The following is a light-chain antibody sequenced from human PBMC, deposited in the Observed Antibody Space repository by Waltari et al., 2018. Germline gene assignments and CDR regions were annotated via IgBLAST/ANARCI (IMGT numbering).Light chain of an antibody. J-gene: IGKJ3*01. CDR2: DAS. CDR3: QQRSSWPLT. CDR1: QSVSNY. Sequence: EIVLTQSPATLSLSPGEGATLSCRPSQSVSNYLAWYQQRPGQPPRLLIYDASLRATGIPAKFSGSGSGSDFTLTISSLEPEDFAVYYCQQRSSWPLTFGPGTTVEFK. V-gene: IGKV3-11*01.